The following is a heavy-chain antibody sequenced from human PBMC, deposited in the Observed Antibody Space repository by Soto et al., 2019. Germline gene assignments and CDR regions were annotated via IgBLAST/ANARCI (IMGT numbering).Heavy chain of an antibody. Sequence: QITLKESGPTLVKPTQTLTLTCTFSGFSLSTSGVGVGWIRQPPGKALEWLALIYWDDDKRYSPSLKSRLTITKDTSKNQVVRTMTNMDPVDTATYYCAHMWQQLVLFDYWGQGTLVTVSS. J-gene: IGHJ4*02. CDR3: AHMWQQLVLFDY. CDR1: GFSLSTSGVG. CDR2: IYWDDDK. D-gene: IGHD6-13*01. V-gene: IGHV2-5*02.